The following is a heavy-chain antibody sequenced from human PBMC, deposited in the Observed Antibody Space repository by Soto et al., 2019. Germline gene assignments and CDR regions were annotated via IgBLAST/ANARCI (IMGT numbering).Heavy chain of an antibody. CDR1: GYSFTSHY. D-gene: IGHD3-10*01. V-gene: IGHV1-46*03. J-gene: IGHJ5*02. CDR2: IYPGGVNI. Sequence: QVQLVQSGAEVKKPGASVKVSCKAIGYSFTSHYMHWVRQAPGQGLEWMGTIYPGGVNIGYAQKFKGKVTMTKDSSTCTVYMELNSLTSEDTAVYYCARDQSWPDLVRWFDPWGQGTLVTVSS. CDR3: ARDQSWPDLVRWFDP.